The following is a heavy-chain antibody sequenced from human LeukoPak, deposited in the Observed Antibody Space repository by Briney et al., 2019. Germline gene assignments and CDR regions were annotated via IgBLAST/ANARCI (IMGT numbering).Heavy chain of an antibody. CDR2: ISAYDGNT. CDR3: ARRRYYDFWSGYYAFDI. D-gene: IGHD3-3*01. J-gene: IGHJ3*02. Sequence: GSVKVSCKASGYTFTSYGISWVRQAPGQGLEWVASISAYDGNTNYAQTLQGRVTMTTDTSTSTAYLELRSLRSDDTAVYYCARRRYYDFWSGYYAFDIWGQGTMVTVPS. V-gene: IGHV1-18*01. CDR1: GYTFTSYG.